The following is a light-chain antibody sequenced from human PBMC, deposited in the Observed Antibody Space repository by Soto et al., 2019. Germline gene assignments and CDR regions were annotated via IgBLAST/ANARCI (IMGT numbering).Light chain of an antibody. CDR2: GPS. Sequence: EIVLTQSPGTLSLSPGKRATLSCMASQSVSTSYLAWHQQKPGQEPRLLIYGPSSRATGSPDRSGRSGAGTDFTLSITSLELEDFAVFYCQQYATSPRTFGQGTKVDIK. J-gene: IGKJ1*01. CDR1: QSVSTSY. CDR3: QQYATSPRT. V-gene: IGKV3-20*01.